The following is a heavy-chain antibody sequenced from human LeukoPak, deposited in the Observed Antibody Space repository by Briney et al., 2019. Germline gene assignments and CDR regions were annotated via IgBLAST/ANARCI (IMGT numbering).Heavy chain of an antibody. Sequence: ASVKVSCKASGYTLTGYYLHWVPQAPGQGFEWMGWINPNSDATHYAQKFQGRVTMTGDTSISTAYMELSSLRSDDTAVYYCARASVSGGYPKPIDIWGRGTMVTVSS. CDR3: ARASVSGGYPKPIDI. D-gene: IGHD3-22*01. J-gene: IGHJ3*02. CDR2: INPNSDAT. CDR1: GYTLTGYY. V-gene: IGHV1-2*02.